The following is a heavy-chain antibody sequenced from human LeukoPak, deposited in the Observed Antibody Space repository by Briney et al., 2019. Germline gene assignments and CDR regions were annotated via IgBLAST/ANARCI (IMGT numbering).Heavy chain of an antibody. V-gene: IGHV4-39*07. D-gene: IGHD1-14*01. Sequence: SETLSLTCTVSGGSISSSSYYWGWIRQPPGKGLEWIGEINHSGSTNYNPSLKSRVTISVDTSKNQFSLKLSSVTAADTAVYYCARSRKFDYWGQGTLVTVSS. J-gene: IGHJ4*02. CDR1: GGSISSSSYY. CDR3: ARSRKFDY. CDR2: INHSGST.